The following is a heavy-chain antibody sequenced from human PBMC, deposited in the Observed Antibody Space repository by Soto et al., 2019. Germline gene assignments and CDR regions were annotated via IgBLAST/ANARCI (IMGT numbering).Heavy chain of an antibody. D-gene: IGHD2-21*02. CDR1: GVSISNYY. CDR3: VRDLTVGRFFDP. J-gene: IGHJ5*02. V-gene: IGHV4-59*01. Sequence: SETLSLTCTVSGVSISNYYWTWIRKPPGKALEWIGYVYYSGITNYNPSLKSRLTMSVDTSKNQFSLKLSSVTAADTAVYFCVRDLTVGRFFDPWGQGTLVTVSS. CDR2: VYYSGIT.